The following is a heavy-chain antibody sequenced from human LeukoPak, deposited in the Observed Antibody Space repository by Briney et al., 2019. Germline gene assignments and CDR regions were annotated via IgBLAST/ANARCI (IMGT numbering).Heavy chain of an antibody. D-gene: IGHD3-22*01. Sequence: PSETLSLTCSVSGDSISLSFYYWGWIRQPPGKALEWIGSVYYSGTTSYNPSLKSRVTISVDMSKNHFSLRLRSVTAADTAMYYCARESSGYNYWGQGTLVTVSS. CDR3: ARESSGYNY. CDR1: GDSISLSFYY. J-gene: IGHJ4*02. V-gene: IGHV4-39*07. CDR2: VYYSGTT.